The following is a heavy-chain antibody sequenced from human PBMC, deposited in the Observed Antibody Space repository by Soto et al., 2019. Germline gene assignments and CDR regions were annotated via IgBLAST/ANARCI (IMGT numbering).Heavy chain of an antibody. D-gene: IGHD3-22*01. CDR2: IIPIFGTA. Sequence: GASVKVSCKASGGTFSSYAISWVRQAPGQGLEWMGGIIPIFGTANYAQKFQGRVTITADESTSTAYMELSSLRSEDTAVYYCASLFFRYYDSSRFDYGGQGPVVTVSS. J-gene: IGHJ4*02. CDR3: ASLFFRYYDSSRFDY. V-gene: IGHV1-69*13. CDR1: GGTFSSYA.